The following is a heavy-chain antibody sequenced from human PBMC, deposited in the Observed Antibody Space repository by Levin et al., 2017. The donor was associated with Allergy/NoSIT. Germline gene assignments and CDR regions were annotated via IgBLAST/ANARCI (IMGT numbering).Heavy chain of an antibody. D-gene: IGHD1-26*01. Sequence: GESLKISCTASGFIFGDYAMSWVRQAPGKGLEWLGFIRSKTSNGTTEYAASVEGRFTISRDDSKSIAYLQMNSLKIEDTAVYYCIRAGARGYWGQGTLVTVSS. CDR1: GFIFGDYA. J-gene: IGHJ4*02. CDR2: IRSKTSNGTT. CDR3: IRAGARGY. V-gene: IGHV3-49*04.